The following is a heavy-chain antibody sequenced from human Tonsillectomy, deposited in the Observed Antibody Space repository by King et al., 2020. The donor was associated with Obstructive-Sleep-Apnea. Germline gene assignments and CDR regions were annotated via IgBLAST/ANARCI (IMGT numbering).Heavy chain of an antibody. CDR1: GFTFSSYW. D-gene: IGHD6-13*01. CDR2: INSDGSST. J-gene: IGHJ4*02. Sequence: VQLVESGGGLVQPGGSLRLSCAASGFTFSSYWMHWVRQAPGKGLLWFSRINSDGSSTSYADSVKGRFTISSDNAKNTLYLQMNSLRAEDTAVYYCASLTTTEVVAAAGAFDYWGQGTLVTVSS. CDR3: ASLTTTEVVAAAGAFDY. V-gene: IGHV3-74*01.